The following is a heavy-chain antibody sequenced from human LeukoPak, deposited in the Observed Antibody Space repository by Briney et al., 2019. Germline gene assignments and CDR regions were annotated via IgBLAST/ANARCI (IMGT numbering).Heavy chain of an antibody. CDR2: INSDGSST. V-gene: IGHV3-74*01. Sequence: GGSLRLSCAASGFTFSRYWMHWVRQAPGKGLLWVSRINSDGSSTNYADSVKGRFTISRDNAKNTLYLQMNSLRVEGTAVYYCASSSGGFNWFDPWGQGTLVTVSS. CDR1: GFTFSRYW. J-gene: IGHJ5*02. D-gene: IGHD6-19*01. CDR3: ASSSGGFNWFDP.